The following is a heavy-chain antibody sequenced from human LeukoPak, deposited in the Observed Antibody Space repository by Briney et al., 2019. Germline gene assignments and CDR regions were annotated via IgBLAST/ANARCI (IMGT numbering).Heavy chain of an antibody. D-gene: IGHD2-15*01. Sequence: PGESLKISCKGSGYSFTSYWIGWVRQMPGKGLEWMGIIYPGDSDTRYSPSFQGQVTISADKSISTAYLQWSSLKASDTAMYYCARTYCSGGSCCSLLDIWGQGTMVTASS. CDR1: GYSFTSYW. V-gene: IGHV5-51*01. J-gene: IGHJ3*02. CDR3: ARTYCSGGSCCSLLDI. CDR2: IYPGDSDT.